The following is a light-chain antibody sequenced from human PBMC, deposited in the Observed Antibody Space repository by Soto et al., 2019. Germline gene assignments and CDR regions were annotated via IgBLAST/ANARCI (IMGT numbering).Light chain of an antibody. J-gene: IGKJ1*01. CDR2: GAS. V-gene: IGKV3-15*01. CDR3: QQYNNWPRT. Sequence: EIVMTQSPATLSVSPGERATLSCRPSQSVSSNLAWYQQKPGKAPRLLIYGASTRATGIPARCIGRGSGTEFTLTISSLLSEDCAVYYCQQYNNWPRTYGEGTEADIK. CDR1: QSVSSN.